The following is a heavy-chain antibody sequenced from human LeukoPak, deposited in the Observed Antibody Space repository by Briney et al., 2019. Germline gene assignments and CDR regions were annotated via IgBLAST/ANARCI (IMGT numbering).Heavy chain of an antibody. V-gene: IGHV1-69*13. D-gene: IGHD6-19*01. CDR3: ARGFSSGWYPVDY. CDR2: IIPIFGTA. J-gene: IGHJ4*02. CDR1: GGTFSSYA. Sequence: SVKVSCKASGGTFSSYAISWVRQAPGQGLEWMGGIIPIFGTANYAQKFQGRVTITADESTSTAYMELSSLRSVDTAVYYCARGFSSGWYPVDYWGQGTLVTVSS.